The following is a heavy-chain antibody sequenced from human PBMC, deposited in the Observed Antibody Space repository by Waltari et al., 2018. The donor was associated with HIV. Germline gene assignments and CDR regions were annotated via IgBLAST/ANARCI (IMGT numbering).Heavy chain of an antibody. CDR3: ARDSPRDSYGYYYYGMDV. J-gene: IGHJ6*02. V-gene: IGHV3-7*01. CDR1: GFTFSSYW. CDR2: IKQDGSEK. D-gene: IGHD5-18*01. Sequence: EVQLVESGGGLVQPGGSLSLSCAASGFTFSSYWMSWVGRSPGPGMEWVAKIKQDGSEKYYVDSVKGRFTISRDNAKNSLYLQMNSLRAEDTAVYYCARDSPRDSYGYYYYGMDVWGQGTTVTVSS.